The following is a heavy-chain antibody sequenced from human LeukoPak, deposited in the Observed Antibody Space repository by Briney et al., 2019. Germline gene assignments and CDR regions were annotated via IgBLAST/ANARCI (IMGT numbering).Heavy chain of an antibody. CDR1: GYTFTSSG. J-gene: IGHJ4*02. CDR3: ARDRSHLERRGSVGY. CDR2: ISAYNGNT. D-gene: IGHD1-1*01. Sequence: GASVKVSCKPSGYTFTSSGISWVRQAPGQGLEWMGWISAYNGNTNYAQKFQDRVTLTTDTSTSTAYMELRSLRSDDTAVYYCARDRSHLERRGSVGYWGQGTLVTVSS. V-gene: IGHV1-18*01.